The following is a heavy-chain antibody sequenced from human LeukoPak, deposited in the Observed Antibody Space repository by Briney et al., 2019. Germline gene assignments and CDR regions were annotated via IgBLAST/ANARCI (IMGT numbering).Heavy chain of an antibody. CDR1: GFPFSSYS. V-gene: IGHV3-48*01. D-gene: IGHD3-10*01. Sequence: GGSLRLSCATSGFPFSSYSMNWVRQAPGEGLEWVSYISSSRTTSYADSVKGRFTISRDNAKNSLYLQMNSLRAEDTAVYYCARDLEGSGSFYRPSYDYWGQGTLVTVSS. CDR3: ARDLEGSGSFYRPSYDY. J-gene: IGHJ4*02. CDR2: ISSSRTT.